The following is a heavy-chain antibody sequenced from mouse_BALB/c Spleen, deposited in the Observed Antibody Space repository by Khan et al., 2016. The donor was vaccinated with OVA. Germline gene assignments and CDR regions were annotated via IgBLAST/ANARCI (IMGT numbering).Heavy chain of an antibody. V-gene: IGHV9-3-1*01. CDR3: ARVGYNGTMDS. D-gene: IGHD2-14*01. CDR2: INTYTGEP. CDR1: GYTFRNNG. Sequence: LVESGPELKKPGETVKISCKASGYTFRNNGMNWEKQAPGKGLKWMGWINTYTGEPTYADDFKGRFAFSLETSANTAYLQINNLKNEDTATYFCARVGYNGTMDSWGQGTSVTVSS. J-gene: IGHJ4*01.